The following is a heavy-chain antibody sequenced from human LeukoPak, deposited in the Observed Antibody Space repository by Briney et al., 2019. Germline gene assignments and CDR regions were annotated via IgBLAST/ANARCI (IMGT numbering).Heavy chain of an antibody. Sequence: ASVKVSCKASGYTFTGYYMHWVRQAPGQGLEWMGWINPNSGGTNYAQKFQGRVTMTRDTSISTAYMELSRLRSDDTAVYYCAREILYCSSTSCYPLYYMDVWGKGTTVTVSS. CDR1: GYTFTGYY. D-gene: IGHD2-2*01. J-gene: IGHJ6*03. CDR3: AREILYCSSTSCYPLYYMDV. V-gene: IGHV1-2*02. CDR2: INPNSGGT.